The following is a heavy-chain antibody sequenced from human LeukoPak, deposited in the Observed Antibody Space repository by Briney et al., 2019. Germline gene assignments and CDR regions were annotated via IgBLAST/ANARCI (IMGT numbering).Heavy chain of an antibody. CDR2: IKQDGSEK. Sequence: ETLSLTCTVSGGSISSSSYYWGWIRQPPGKGLEWVANIKQDGSEKYYVDSVKGRFTISRDNAKNSLYLQMNSLRAEDTAVYYCARDIVVAGDYYYYYGMDVWGQGTTVTVSS. J-gene: IGHJ6*02. D-gene: IGHD2-15*01. V-gene: IGHV3-7*01. CDR1: GGSISSSSYY. CDR3: ARDIVVAGDYYYYYGMDV.